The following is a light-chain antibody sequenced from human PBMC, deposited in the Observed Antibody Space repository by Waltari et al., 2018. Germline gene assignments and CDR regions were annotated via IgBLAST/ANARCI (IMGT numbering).Light chain of an antibody. V-gene: IGKV3D-15*01. CDR2: GSS. CDR1: QSVSSN. CDR3: QQYNNLPSRT. J-gene: IGKJ1*01. Sequence: EIVMTQSPATLSVSPGERATLSCRASQSVSSNLAWYQQKPGQAPRLLIYGSSTRATGSSARFRGSGSGTEFTLTISSLRSEDVAVYYCQQYNNLPSRTFGQGTKVEIK.